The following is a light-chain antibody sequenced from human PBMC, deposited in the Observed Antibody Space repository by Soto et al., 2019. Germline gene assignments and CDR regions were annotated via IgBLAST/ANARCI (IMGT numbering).Light chain of an antibody. J-gene: IGKJ5*01. CDR3: QQRSNWPPAIT. Sequence: EIVLTQSPATLSLSPGERATPSCRASQSVSSDLAWYHQKPGQAPRLLIYGASTRATGIPARFSGSGSGTDFTLTISSLEPEDFAVYYCQQRSNWPPAITFGQGTRLEIK. V-gene: IGKV3-11*01. CDR1: QSVSSD. CDR2: GAS.